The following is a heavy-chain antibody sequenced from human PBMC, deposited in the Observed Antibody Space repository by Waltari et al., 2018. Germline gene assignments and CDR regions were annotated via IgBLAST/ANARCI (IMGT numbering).Heavy chain of an antibody. V-gene: IGHV4-59*01. CDR3: ATYGSGSPSGYWLDP. D-gene: IGHD3-10*01. J-gene: IGHJ5*02. CDR2: VYYRGNT. Sequence: VQLQESGSGLVKPSETLSLTCTVSGGSISSSYWSWIRQPPGKGLEWIGHVYYRGNTDYKPSLKSRVSMSVDTSKNQFSLKMTSVTAADTAIYFCATYGSGSPSGYWLDPWGPGTLVIVSA. CDR1: GGSISSSY.